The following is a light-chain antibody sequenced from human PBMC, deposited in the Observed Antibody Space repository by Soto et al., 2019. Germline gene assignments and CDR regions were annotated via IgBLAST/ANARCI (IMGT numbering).Light chain of an antibody. CDR2: DDD. CDR1: NSNIGNNY. J-gene: IGLJ2*01. V-gene: IGLV1-51*01. Sequence: QSVLTQPPSVSAAPGQKVIISCSGNNSNIGNNYVSWYRQLPGTAPKLVIHDDDERPSGVPDRFSGSKSGTSATLGITGLQTADEADYYCGTWDSSLSAAAFGGGTKLTVL. CDR3: GTWDSSLSAAA.